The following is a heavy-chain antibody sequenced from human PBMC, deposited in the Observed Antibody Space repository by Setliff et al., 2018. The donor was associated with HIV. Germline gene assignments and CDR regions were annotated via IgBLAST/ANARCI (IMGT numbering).Heavy chain of an antibody. CDR3: ARGDVYCTNGVCYNQHYYPMDV. CDR1: GGSFSGFY. Sequence: LSLTCAVYGGSFSGFYWNWIRQPPGKGLEWIGEINHSGSTSYNPSLKSRLTLSLDMSKNQFSLKVNSVTAADTAVYYCARGDVYCTNGVCYNQHYYPMDVWGQGTTVTVSS. V-gene: IGHV4-34*09. J-gene: IGHJ6*02. D-gene: IGHD2-8*01. CDR2: INHSGST.